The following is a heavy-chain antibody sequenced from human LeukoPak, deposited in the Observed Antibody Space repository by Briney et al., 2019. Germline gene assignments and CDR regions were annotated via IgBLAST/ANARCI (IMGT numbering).Heavy chain of an antibody. J-gene: IGHJ5*02. CDR3: ARRATGNWFDP. D-gene: IGHD5-12*01. V-gene: IGHV4-59*01. CDR2: IYYSGST. CDR1: GGSISSYY. Sequence: PSETLSLTCTVSGGSISSYYWSWIRQPPGKGLEWIGYIYYSGSTNYNPSLKSRVTISVDTSKNQFSLKLSSVTAADTAVYYCARRATGNWFDPWGQGTLVTVSS.